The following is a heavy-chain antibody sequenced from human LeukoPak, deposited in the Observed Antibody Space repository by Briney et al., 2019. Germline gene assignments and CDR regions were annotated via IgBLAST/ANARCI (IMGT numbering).Heavy chain of an antibody. Sequence: SQTLSLTCTVSGGSISSGSYYWSWIRQPAGKRLEWIGRIYTSGSTNYNPSLKSRVTISVDTSKNQFSLKLSSVTAADTAVYYCARGFGVVVAAIDYWGQGTLVTVSS. CDR1: GGSISSGSYY. V-gene: IGHV4-61*02. D-gene: IGHD2-15*01. J-gene: IGHJ4*02. CDR2: IYTSGST. CDR3: ARGFGVVVAAIDY.